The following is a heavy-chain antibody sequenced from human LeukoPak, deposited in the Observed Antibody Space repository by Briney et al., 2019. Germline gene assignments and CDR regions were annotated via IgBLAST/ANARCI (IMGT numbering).Heavy chain of an antibody. CDR1: GFIFRTYA. J-gene: IGHJ4*02. CDR3: ARPESGSYDY. Sequence: GGSLRLSCAASGFIFRTYAMNWVRQAPGKGLEWVAFIFYNGTDKYADSVKGRFTISRDNAKNSLYLQMNSLRAEDTAVYYCARPESGSYDYWGQGTLVTVSS. CDR2: IFYNGTDK. V-gene: IGHV3-30*12. D-gene: IGHD1-26*01.